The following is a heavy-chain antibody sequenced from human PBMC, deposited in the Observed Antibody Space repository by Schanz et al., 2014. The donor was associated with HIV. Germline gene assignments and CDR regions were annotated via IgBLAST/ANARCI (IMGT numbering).Heavy chain of an antibody. V-gene: IGHV3-48*02. CDR3: ARDARPFDF. CDR2: ISSSSTTL. J-gene: IGHJ4*02. CDR1: GFTFSSYD. Sequence: EVHLVESGGDLVQPGGSLRLSCAASGFTFSSYDMGWVRQAPGKGLEWIAYISSSSTTLHYADSVKGRFTISRDNAKNSPSLQMNSLRDEDTAVYYCARDARPFDFWGQGTLVTVSS. D-gene: IGHD6-25*01.